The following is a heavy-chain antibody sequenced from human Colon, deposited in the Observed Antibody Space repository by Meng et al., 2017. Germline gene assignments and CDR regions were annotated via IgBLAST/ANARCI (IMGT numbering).Heavy chain of an antibody. CDR2: MNPDSGKT. J-gene: IGHJ4*02. CDR3: ARGGAPPYYFDY. Sequence: HVQLVQSGASVKKPGASLKVSCETSGYTFSNYEVNWVRQASGHGLEWMGWMNPDSGKTGYAHKFQGRVTLTRDTSTGTAYMELTSLTPDDTAVYYCARGGAPPYYFDYWGQGTLVTVSS. D-gene: IGHD1-26*01. V-gene: IGHV1-8*02. CDR1: GYTFSNYE.